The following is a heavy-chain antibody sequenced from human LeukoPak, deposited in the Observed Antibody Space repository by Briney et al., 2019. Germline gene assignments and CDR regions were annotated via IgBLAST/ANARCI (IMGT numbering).Heavy chain of an antibody. D-gene: IGHD3-22*01. CDR3: ARESSHYYDSSGSRWFDP. Sequence: SETLSLTCTVSGGSISSGSYYWSWIRQPAGKGLEWIGRIYTSGSTNYNPSLKSRVTISVDTSQNQFSLKLSSVTAADTAVYYCARESSHYYDSSGSRWFDPWGQGTLVTVSS. CDR2: IYTSGST. J-gene: IGHJ5*02. V-gene: IGHV4-61*02. CDR1: GGSISSGSYY.